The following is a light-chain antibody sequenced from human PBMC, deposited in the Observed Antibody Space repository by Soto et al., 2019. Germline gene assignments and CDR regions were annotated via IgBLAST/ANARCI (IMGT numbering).Light chain of an antibody. CDR3: GSYASANLI. Sequence: QSALTQPASVSGSPGQSITISGTGSNSDIGAYDYVSWYQQHPGKPPTLLIYEVTFRPSGVPNRFSGSKSGNTATLTISGLLTKGEADYYCGSYASANLILGGVTKLTVL. J-gene: IGLJ2*01. V-gene: IGLV2-14*01. CDR2: EVT. CDR1: NSDIGAYDY.